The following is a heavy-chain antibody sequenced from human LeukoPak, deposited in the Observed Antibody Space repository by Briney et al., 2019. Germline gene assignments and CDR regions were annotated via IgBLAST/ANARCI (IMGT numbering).Heavy chain of an antibody. CDR3: ARGRPGWIQLWLRPPFDY. CDR2: ISNSSSYI. CDR1: GFTFSSYS. Sequence: GGSLRLSCAASGFTFSSYSMNWVRQAPGKGLEWVSSISNSSSYIYYADSVKGRFTISRDNAKNSLYLQMNSLRAEDTAVYYCARGRPGWIQLWLRPPFDYWGQGTLVTVSS. J-gene: IGHJ4*02. V-gene: IGHV3-21*01. D-gene: IGHD5-18*01.